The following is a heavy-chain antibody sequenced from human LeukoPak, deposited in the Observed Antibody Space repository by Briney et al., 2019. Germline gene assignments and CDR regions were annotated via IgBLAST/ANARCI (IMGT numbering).Heavy chain of an antibody. V-gene: IGHV3-33*01. D-gene: IGHD3-16*01. J-gene: IGHJ4*02. CDR3: ARRGGGHHDFDY. CDR1: GFTFSTYV. Sequence: PGTSLRLSCAPSGFTFSTYVIHWLRQAPGKGLEWVARIRYDGRNKFYADSVKGRCTISRDNSKNTVFLQMNRLRAGDTAVYYCARRGGGHHDFDYRGQGTLVTVSS. CDR2: IRYDGRNK.